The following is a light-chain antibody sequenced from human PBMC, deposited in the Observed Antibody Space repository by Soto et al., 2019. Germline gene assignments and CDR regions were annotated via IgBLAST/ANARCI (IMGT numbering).Light chain of an antibody. CDR1: QGISNY. J-gene: IGKJ2*01. Sequence: DIQMTQSPSAMSASVGDRVTITCRASQGISNYLAWFQQKPGQGPKRLIYGASNLQSGVPPRFSGSGSETECTLTISSLQPEDIATYYCLQHNAYPFTFGQGTKLEIK. CDR3: LQHNAYPFT. V-gene: IGKV1-17*03. CDR2: GAS.